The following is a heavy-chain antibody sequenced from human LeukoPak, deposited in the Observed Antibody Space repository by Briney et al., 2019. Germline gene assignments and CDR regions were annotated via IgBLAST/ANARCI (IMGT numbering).Heavy chain of an antibody. CDR3: ARDKYVYYYFDY. Sequence: ASVKVSCKASGYMFTSYGISWVRQAPGQGLEWMGIINPSGGSTSYAQKFQGRVTMTRDMSTSTVYMELSSLRSEDTAVYYCARDKYVYYYFDYWGQGTLVTVSS. V-gene: IGHV1-46*01. CDR2: INPSGGST. D-gene: IGHD2-8*01. CDR1: GYMFTSYG. J-gene: IGHJ4*02.